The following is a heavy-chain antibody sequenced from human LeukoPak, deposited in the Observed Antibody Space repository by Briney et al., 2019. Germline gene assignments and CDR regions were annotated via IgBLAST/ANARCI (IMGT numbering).Heavy chain of an antibody. Sequence: AGGSLRLSCAASGFTFSSYWMSWVRQAPGKGLEWVANIKQDGSEKYYVDSVKGRFTISRDTAKNSLYRQMNSLRAEHTVVSHIASYTWLGEQRFDYWGQGTLVT. V-gene: IGHV3-7*01. J-gene: IGHJ4*02. CDR2: IKQDGSEK. D-gene: IGHD3-10*01. CDR3: ASYTWLGEQRFDY. CDR1: GFTFSSYW.